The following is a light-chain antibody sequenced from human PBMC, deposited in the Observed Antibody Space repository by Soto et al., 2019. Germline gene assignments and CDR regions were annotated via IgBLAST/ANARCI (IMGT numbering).Light chain of an antibody. CDR1: QSISSW. Sequence: DIQMTQSPSTLSASVGDRVTITCRASQSISSWLAWYQQKPGKAPKLLIYDASSLESGVPSRFSGSGSGTEFTLTIISLQHADFATYYCQQYNSYSQYTFGQGTKLEIK. CDR3: QQYNSYSQYT. V-gene: IGKV1-5*01. J-gene: IGKJ2*01. CDR2: DAS.